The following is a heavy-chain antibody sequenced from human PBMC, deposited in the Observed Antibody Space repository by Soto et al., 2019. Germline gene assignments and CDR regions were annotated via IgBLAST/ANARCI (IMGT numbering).Heavy chain of an antibody. D-gene: IGHD3-3*01. CDR1: GFTFSSYT. CDR3: ARGPYDFWSGYIADAFDV. Sequence: QVQLVESGGSVVQPGRSLRLSCAASGFTFSSYTLHWVRHAPGKGLEWVALISYDGSNKYYADSVKGRFTISRDNSKNTLYLQMNSLRPEDTALFYCARGPYDFWSGYIADAFDVWGQGTMVTVSS. V-gene: IGHV3-30-3*01. CDR2: ISYDGSNK. J-gene: IGHJ3*01.